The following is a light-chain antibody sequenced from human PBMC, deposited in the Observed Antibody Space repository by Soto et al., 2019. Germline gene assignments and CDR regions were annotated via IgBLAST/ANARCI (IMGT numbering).Light chain of an antibody. CDR3: QQYNSYSGT. J-gene: IGKJ1*01. CDR1: QSISSY. Sequence: DIQMTQSPSPLSASVGDRSTITCRASQSISSYLTWYQQKPGKAPKLLIYDASSLESGVPSRFSGSGSGTEFTLTISSLQPDDFATYYCQQYNSYSGTFGQGTKVDIK. CDR2: DAS. V-gene: IGKV1-5*01.